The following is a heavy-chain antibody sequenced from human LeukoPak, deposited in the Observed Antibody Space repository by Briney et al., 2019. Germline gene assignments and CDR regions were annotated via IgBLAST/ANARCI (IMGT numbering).Heavy chain of an antibody. CDR3: ARGDSGASEYFQD. D-gene: IGHD6-25*01. CDR1: GASINNGGYY. V-gene: IGHV4-31*03. Sequence: PSQTLSLTCNVSGASINNGGYYSTWIRQHPGKGLEWIGYIYYSGTTYYNPSLKSRITMSIDTSKNHFSLRLNSVTAADTAVYFCARGDSGASEYFQDWGQGTLVTVSS. J-gene: IGHJ1*01. CDR2: IYYSGTT.